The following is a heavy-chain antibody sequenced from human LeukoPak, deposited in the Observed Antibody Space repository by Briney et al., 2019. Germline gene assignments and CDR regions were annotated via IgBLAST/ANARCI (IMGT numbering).Heavy chain of an antibody. J-gene: IGHJ4*02. CDR2: IYPGDSDN. V-gene: IGHV5-51*01. CDR3: ARRYCTNGVCYSYFDY. CDR1: GYSFTSYW. Sequence: GESLKISCKGSGYSFTSYWIGWVRQMPGKGLEWMGIIYPGDSDNRYSPSFQGQVTISADKSISTAYLQWSSLKASDTAMYYCARRYCTNGVCYSYFDYWGQGTLVTVSS. D-gene: IGHD2-8*01.